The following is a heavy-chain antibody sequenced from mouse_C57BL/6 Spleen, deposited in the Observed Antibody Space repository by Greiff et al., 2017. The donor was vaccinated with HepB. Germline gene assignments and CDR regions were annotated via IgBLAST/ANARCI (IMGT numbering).Heavy chain of an antibody. Sequence: VQLQQSGPELVKPGASVKISCKASGYAFSSSWMNWVKQRPGKGLEWIGRIYPGDGDTNYNGKFKGKATLTADKSSSTAYMQLSSLTSEDSAVYFCASHYYGSSYLGYAMDYWGQGTSVTVSS. D-gene: IGHD1-1*01. CDR3: ASHYYGSSYLGYAMDY. CDR2: IYPGDGDT. J-gene: IGHJ4*01. CDR1: GYAFSSSW. V-gene: IGHV1-82*01.